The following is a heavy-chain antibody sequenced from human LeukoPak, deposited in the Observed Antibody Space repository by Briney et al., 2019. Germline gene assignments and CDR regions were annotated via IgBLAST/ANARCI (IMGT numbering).Heavy chain of an antibody. CDR3: ATGYGGQGYFDY. Sequence: ASVKVSCKVSGYTLTELSMHWVRQAPGKGLEWMGGFDPEDGETIYAQKFQGRVTMTEDTSTDTAYMELSSLRSEDTAVYYCATGYGGQGYFDYWGQGTLVTVSS. J-gene: IGHJ4*02. D-gene: IGHD4-23*01. CDR1: GYTLTELS. CDR2: FDPEDGET. V-gene: IGHV1-24*01.